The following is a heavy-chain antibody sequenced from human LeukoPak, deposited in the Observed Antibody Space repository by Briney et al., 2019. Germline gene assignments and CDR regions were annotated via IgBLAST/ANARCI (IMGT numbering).Heavy chain of an antibody. CDR1: GGSISSYY. Sequence: SETLSLTCTVSGGSISSYYWSWIRQPAGKGLEWIGRIYTSGSTNYNPSLKSRVTMSVDTSKNQFSLKLSSVTAADTAVYYCARVGSSSSGRGDAFDIWAQGTMVTVSS. CDR2: IYTSGST. V-gene: IGHV4-4*07. CDR3: ARVGSSSSGRGDAFDI. D-gene: IGHD6-6*01. J-gene: IGHJ3*02.